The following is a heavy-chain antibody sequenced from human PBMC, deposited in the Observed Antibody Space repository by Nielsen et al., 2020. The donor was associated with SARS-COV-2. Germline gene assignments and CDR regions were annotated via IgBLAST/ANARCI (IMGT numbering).Heavy chain of an antibody. CDR3: ATTEAPYYYYYMDV. Sequence: GSLRLSCTVSGGSISSYYWSWIRQPPGKGLEWIGYIYYSGSTNYNPSLKSRVTISVDTSKNQFSLKLSSVTAADTAVYYCATTEAPYYYYYMDVWGKGTTVTVSS. CDR1: GGSISSYY. CDR2: IYYSGST. V-gene: IGHV4-59*01. J-gene: IGHJ6*03.